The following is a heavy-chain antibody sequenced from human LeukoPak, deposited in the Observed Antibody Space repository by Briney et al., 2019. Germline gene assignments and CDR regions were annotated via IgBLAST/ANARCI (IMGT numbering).Heavy chain of an antibody. J-gene: IGHJ5*02. D-gene: IGHD3-16*01. Sequence: PSETLSLTCTVSGYSISSGYYWGWIRQPPGKGLEWIGSIYHSGSTYYNPSLKSRVTISVDTSKNQFSLKLSSVTAADTAVYYCARDGGYNWFDPWGQGTLVTVSS. CDR2: IYHSGST. CDR3: ARDGGYNWFDP. V-gene: IGHV4-38-2*02. CDR1: GYSISSGYY.